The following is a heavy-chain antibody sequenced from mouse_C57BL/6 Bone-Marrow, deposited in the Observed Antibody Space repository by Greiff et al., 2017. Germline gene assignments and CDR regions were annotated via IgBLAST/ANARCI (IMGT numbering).Heavy chain of an antibody. V-gene: IGHV1-81*01. Sequence: VHLVESGAELARPGASVKLSCKASGYTFTSYGISWVKQRTGQGLEWIGEIYPRSGNTYYNEKFKGKATLTADKSSSTASLELRSLTSEDSAVYFCARARRLRLDVFAYWGQGTLVTVSA. CDR3: ARARRLRLDVFAY. J-gene: IGHJ3*01. CDR2: IYPRSGNT. CDR1: GYTFTSYG. D-gene: IGHD2-4*01.